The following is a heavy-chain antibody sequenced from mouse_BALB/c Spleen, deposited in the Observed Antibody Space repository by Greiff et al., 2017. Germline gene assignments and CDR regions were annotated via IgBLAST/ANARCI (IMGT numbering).Heavy chain of an antibody. V-gene: IGHV7-3*02. Sequence: EVKLEESGGGLVQPGGSLRLSCATSGFTFTDYYMSWVRQPPGKALEWLGFIRNKANGYTTEYSASVKGRFTISRDNSQSILYLQMNTLRAEDSATYYCANGNYAMDYWGQGTSVTVSS. J-gene: IGHJ4*01. CDR1: GFTFTDYY. CDR3: ANGNYAMDY. D-gene: IGHD2-1*01. CDR2: IRNKANGYTT.